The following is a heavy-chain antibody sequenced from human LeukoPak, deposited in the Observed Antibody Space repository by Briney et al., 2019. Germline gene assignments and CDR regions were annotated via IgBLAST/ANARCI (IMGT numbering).Heavy chain of an antibody. J-gene: IGHJ4*02. CDR3: ANHDPHRNTGYSSGWYVGDFDY. CDR1: GFTFSNYN. Sequence: GGSLRLSCAASGFTFSNYNMNWVRQAPGKGLEWVSCISGGSSHIYYADSVKGRFTISRDNSKNTLYLQMNSLRAEDTAVYYCANHDPHRNTGYSSGWYVGDFDYWGQGTLVTVSS. V-gene: IGHV3-21*04. D-gene: IGHD6-19*01. CDR2: ISGGSSHI.